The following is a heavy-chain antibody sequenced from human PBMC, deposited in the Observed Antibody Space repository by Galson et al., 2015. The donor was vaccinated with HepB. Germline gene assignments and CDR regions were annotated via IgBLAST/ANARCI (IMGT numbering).Heavy chain of an antibody. CDR3: ARHLTSLSSAAGTTWWFDP. Sequence: LSLTCTVSGGSISSYYWSWIRQPPGKGLEWIGYIYYSGSTNYNPSLKSRVTISVDTSKNQFSLKLSSVTAADTAVYYCARHLTSLSSAAGTTWWFDPWGQGTLVTVSS. CDR1: GGSISSYY. D-gene: IGHD6-13*01. V-gene: IGHV4-59*08. J-gene: IGHJ5*02. CDR2: IYYSGST.